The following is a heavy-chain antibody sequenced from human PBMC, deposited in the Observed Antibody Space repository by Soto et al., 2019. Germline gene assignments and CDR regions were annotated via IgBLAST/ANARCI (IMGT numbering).Heavy chain of an antibody. CDR2: IYYSGST. V-gene: IGHV4-59*07. CDR1: SGSISSYY. CDR3: ARRTGTTRWES. Sequence: PSDTLSLTCNVSSGSISSYYGSGIRQPPGKGLEWIGCIYYSGSTYYNPSLKSRVTISVDTSKNQFSLKLSSVTAADTAVYYCARRTGTTRWESWGQGTLVTVSS. D-gene: IGHD1-7*01. J-gene: IGHJ5*02.